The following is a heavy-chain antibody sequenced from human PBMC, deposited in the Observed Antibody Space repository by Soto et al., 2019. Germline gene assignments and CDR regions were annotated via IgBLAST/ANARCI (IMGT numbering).Heavy chain of an antibody. V-gene: IGHV3-48*02. CDR2: ISSSSSTI. D-gene: IGHD3-10*01. CDR3: ATSLWFGDPTTGY. Sequence: GGSLTLSCAASGFTFSSYSMNWVRQAPGKGQEWVSYISSSSSTIYYADSVKGRFTISRGNAKNSLYLQMNSLRDEDTAVYYCATSLWFGDPTTGYWGQGTLVTVSS. J-gene: IGHJ4*02. CDR1: GFTFSSYS.